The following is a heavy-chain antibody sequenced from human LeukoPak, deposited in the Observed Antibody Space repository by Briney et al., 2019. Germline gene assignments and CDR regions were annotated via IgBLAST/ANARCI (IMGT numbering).Heavy chain of an antibody. V-gene: IGHV3-23*01. D-gene: IGHD3-22*01. J-gene: IGHJ4*02. CDR1: GLSFINHA. Sequence: GGSLRLSCVASGLSFINHAMTWVRQAPGKGLEWVSSISGSGGSTYYADSVKGRFTISRDNSKNTLYLQMNSLRDEDTAVYYCAKSSYYDASGYYREYYFDYWGQGTLVTVSS. CDR3: AKSSYYDASGYYREYYFDY. CDR2: ISGSGGST.